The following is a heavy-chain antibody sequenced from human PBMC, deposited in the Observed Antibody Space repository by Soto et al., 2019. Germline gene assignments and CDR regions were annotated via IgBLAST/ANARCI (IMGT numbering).Heavy chain of an antibody. D-gene: IGHD3-9*01. CDR2: IKSRTENETT. CDR1: VFTFINVC. Sequence: PGWSXRLSCSSIVFTFINVCLIWFRHGPGKGLECLGRIKSRTENETTDYASPARVRLIISRDDSKNMLYLQLNSLKSEDKGVYYCVKVLNNANSWFDYWGQGTPVTVSS. V-gene: IGHV3-15*01. CDR3: VKVLNNANSWFDY. J-gene: IGHJ4*02.